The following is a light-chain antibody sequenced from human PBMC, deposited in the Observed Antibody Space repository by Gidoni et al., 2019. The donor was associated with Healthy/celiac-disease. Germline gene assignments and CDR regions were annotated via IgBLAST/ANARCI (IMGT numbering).Light chain of an antibody. J-gene: IGKJ2*01. CDR3: MQNVELPYT. CDR2: EVS. CDR1: QSLLHSSSGKTF. Sequence: DFVMTQTPLSLSVTPGQPASIACKSSQSLLHSSSGKTFLYWYLQKAGQPPQLLIYEVSNRFSGVPDRFSGSGSGTDFTLKISRVEAEDVGVYYCMQNVELPYTFGQGTRLEIK. V-gene: IGKV2D-29*01.